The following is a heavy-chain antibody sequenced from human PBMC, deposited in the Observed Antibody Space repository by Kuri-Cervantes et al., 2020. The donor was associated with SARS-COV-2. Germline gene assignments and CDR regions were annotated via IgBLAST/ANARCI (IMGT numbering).Heavy chain of an antibody. V-gene: IGHV4-4*02. J-gene: IGHJ5*02. CDR2: IYHSGST. Sequence: GSLRLSCAVSGGSISSSNWWSWVRQPPGKGLEWIGEIYHSGSTNYNPSLKSRVTISVDKSKNQFSLKPSSVTAADTAVYYCASSTKGSRDGYSNRGGRFDPWGQGTLVTVSS. CDR3: ASSTKGSRDGYSNRGGRFDP. D-gene: IGHD5-24*01. CDR1: GGSISSSNW.